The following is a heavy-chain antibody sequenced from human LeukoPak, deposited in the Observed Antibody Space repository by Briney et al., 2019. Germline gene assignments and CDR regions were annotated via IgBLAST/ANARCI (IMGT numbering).Heavy chain of an antibody. CDR3: ARSRDIVVVVAAYDY. Sequence: GASVKVSCKASGYTFTGYYMHWVRQAPGQGLEWMGWTNPNSGGTNYAQKFQGRVTMTRDTSISTAYMELSRLRSDDTAVYYCARSRDIVVVVAAYDYWGQGTLVTVSS. CDR1: GYTFTGYY. V-gene: IGHV1-2*02. J-gene: IGHJ4*02. CDR2: TNPNSGGT. D-gene: IGHD2-15*01.